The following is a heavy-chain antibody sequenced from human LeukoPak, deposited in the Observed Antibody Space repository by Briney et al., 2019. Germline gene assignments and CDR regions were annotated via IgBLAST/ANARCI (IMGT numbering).Heavy chain of an antibody. Sequence: PGGSLRLSCVGSGFTFGSYWMSWIRQPPGKGLEWIGYIYYSGSTNYNPSLKSRVTISVDTSKNQFSLKLSSVTAADTAVYYCARGGLAVAVFDYWGQGTLVTVSS. V-gene: IGHV4-59*01. CDR2: IYYSGST. CDR1: GFTFGSYW. D-gene: IGHD6-19*01. J-gene: IGHJ4*02. CDR3: ARGGLAVAVFDY.